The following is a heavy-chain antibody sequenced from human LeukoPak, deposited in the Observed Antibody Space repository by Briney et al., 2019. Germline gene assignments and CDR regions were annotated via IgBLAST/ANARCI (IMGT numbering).Heavy chain of an antibody. D-gene: IGHD5-24*01. V-gene: IGHV1-69*04. CDR1: GGTFSSYA. Sequence: GASVKVSCKASGGTFSSYAISWVRQAPGQGLEWMGRIIPILGIANYAQKFQGRVTITADKSTSTAYMELSSLRSEDTAVYYCASHRDGYNLYYFDYWGQGTLVTVSS. J-gene: IGHJ4*02. CDR2: IIPILGIA. CDR3: ASHRDGYNLYYFDY.